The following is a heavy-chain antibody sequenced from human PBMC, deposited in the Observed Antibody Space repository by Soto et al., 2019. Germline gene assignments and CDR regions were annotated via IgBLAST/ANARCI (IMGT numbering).Heavy chain of an antibody. CDR3: VKEGSGWYSSGSFDF. Sequence: PGGSMQISCAACSLTFRNYEMTWVRQAPGKGLEWVSVISGTGGSAYYADSVKGRFTISRDNSKNTLYLQMNSLRAEDTAIYYCVKEGSGWYSSGSFDFWGRGTMVT. V-gene: IGHV3-23*01. D-gene: IGHD6-19*01. CDR2: ISGTGGSA. CDR1: SLTFRNYE. J-gene: IGHJ3*01.